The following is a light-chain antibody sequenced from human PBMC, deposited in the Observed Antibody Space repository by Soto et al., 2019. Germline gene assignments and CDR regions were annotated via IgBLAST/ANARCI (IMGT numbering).Light chain of an antibody. CDR3: QQYSSGM. V-gene: IGKV3-20*01. Sequence: IVLTQSPGTLSLSPGERATLSCRASQSVDSNYLAWYQQKPGQAPRLLIYGASRRATGIPDRFSGGGSGTDFTLTISRLEPEDFAVYYCQQYSSGMFGQGNKVEIK. CDR1: QSVDSNY. J-gene: IGKJ1*01. CDR2: GAS.